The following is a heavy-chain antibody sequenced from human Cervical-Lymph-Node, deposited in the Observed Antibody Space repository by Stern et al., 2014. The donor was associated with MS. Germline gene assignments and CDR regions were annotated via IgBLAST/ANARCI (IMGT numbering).Heavy chain of an antibody. J-gene: IGHJ4*02. Sequence: EMQLVESGGGLVQPGGSLSLSCSASGFTFSSYAMHWVRQAPGKGLEYVSAISSNGGSTYYADSVKGRFTISRDNSKNTLYLQMSSLRAEDTAVYYCVKDPGYSSSWYYFDYWGQGTLVTVSS. CDR2: ISSNGGST. V-gene: IGHV3-64D*06. CDR1: GFTFSSYA. CDR3: VKDPGYSSSWYYFDY. D-gene: IGHD6-13*01.